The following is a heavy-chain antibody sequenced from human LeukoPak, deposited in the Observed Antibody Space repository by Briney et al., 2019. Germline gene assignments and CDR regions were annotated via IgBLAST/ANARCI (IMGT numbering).Heavy chain of an antibody. CDR2: IYTSGST. CDR3: ARLFYGSGSRYFDS. V-gene: IGHV4-4*07. J-gene: IGHJ4*02. CDR1: GGSNTYY. Sequence: SETLSLTCTVSGGSNTYYWSWLRQSAGKGLEWIGRIYTSGSTNYSPSLKSRVTMSVDTSENQFSLKLSSVTAADTAVYYCARLFYGSGSRYFDSWGQGTLVTVSS. D-gene: IGHD3-10*01.